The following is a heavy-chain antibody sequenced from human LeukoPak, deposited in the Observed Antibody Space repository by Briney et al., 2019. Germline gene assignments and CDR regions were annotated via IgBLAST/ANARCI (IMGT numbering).Heavy chain of an antibody. J-gene: IGHJ6*03. CDR2: IYYSGST. CDR3: ARCLVVPRYYYYYMDV. D-gene: IGHD2-2*01. V-gene: IGHV4-59*12. CDR1: GASITSYY. Sequence: SETLSLTCTVSGASITSYYWSWIRQPPGKGLEYIGYIYYSGSTNYNPSLKSRVTISIDTSKNQFSLKLSSVTAADTAVYYCARCLVVPRYYYYYMDVWGKGTTVTVSS.